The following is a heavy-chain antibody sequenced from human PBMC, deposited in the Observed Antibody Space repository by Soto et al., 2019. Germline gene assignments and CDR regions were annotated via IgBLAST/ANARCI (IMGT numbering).Heavy chain of an antibody. CDR2: IWYDGSSK. V-gene: IGHV3-33*01. D-gene: IGHD5-12*01. CDR1: GFTFSSYG. J-gene: IGHJ6*02. CDR3: ARESGYDYYYYGMDV. Sequence: GGSLRLSCAASGFTFSSYGMHWVRQAPGKGLEWVAVIWYDGSSKYYADSVKGRFTISRDNSKNTLYLQMNSLRAEDTAVYYCARESGYDYYYYGMDVWGQGTTVTVSS.